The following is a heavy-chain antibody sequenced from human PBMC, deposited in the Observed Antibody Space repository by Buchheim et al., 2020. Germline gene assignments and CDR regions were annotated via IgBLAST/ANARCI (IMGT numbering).Heavy chain of an antibody. CDR2: ISLSGCST. CDR1: GLTFSIYA. V-gene: IGHV3-23*01. J-gene: IGHJ6*02. CDR3: AKDAYSGSWYGMDV. Sequence: EVQLLESGGDLVQPGGSLRLSCAASGLTFSIYAMNWVRQAPGKGPEWVSSISLSGCSTYYADSVKGRFTISRDNSKNTLSLQMNSLRAEDTAVYYCAKDAYSGSWYGMDVWGLGTT. D-gene: IGHD6-13*01.